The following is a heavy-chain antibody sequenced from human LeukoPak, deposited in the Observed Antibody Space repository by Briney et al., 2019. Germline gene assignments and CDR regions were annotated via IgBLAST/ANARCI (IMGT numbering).Heavy chain of an antibody. V-gene: IGHV4-38-2*01. CDR2: IYHSGST. D-gene: IGHD5-12*01. CDR3: ARHRATPPSHFDY. J-gene: IGHJ4*02. CDR1: GYSISSGYD. Sequence: SETLSLTCAVSGYSISSGYDWGWIRQPPGKGLEWIGSIYHSGSTYYNPSLKSRVTISVDTSKNHFSLKLSSVTAADTAVYYCARHRATPPSHFDYWGQGTLVTVSS.